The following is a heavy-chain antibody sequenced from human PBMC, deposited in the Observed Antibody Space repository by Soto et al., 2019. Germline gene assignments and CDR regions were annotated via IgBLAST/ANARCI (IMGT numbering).Heavy chain of an antibody. J-gene: IGHJ6*02. CDR3: AKDSDYDILTGFHPNYGMDV. CDR2: VSGSGDTT. CDR1: GFTFSDFA. Sequence: QPGGSLRLSCAAFGFTFSDFAMSWVRQAPGKGLEWVSAVSGSGDTTHYAGSVEGRFTISRDNSKSTLYLQMNSLRAEDTAVYFCAKDSDYDILTGFHPNYGMDVWGQGTTVTVSS. V-gene: IGHV3-23*01. D-gene: IGHD3-9*01.